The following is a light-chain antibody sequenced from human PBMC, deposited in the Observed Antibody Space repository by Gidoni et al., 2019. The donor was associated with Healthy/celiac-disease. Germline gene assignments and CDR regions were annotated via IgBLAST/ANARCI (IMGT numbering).Light chain of an antibody. Sequence: DIQMTQSPSTLSASVGDRVTITCRTSQSISSWLAWYQQKPGKAPKLLIYKASSLESGGPSRFSGSGSGTEFTLTISILQPDDFATYYCQQYNSYPWTFGQXTKVEIK. CDR1: QSISSW. CDR2: KAS. V-gene: IGKV1-5*03. J-gene: IGKJ1*01. CDR3: QQYNSYPWT.